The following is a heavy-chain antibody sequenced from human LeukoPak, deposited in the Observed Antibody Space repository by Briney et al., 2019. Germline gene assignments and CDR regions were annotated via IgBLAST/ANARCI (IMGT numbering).Heavy chain of an antibody. V-gene: IGHV1-69*13. J-gene: IGHJ4*02. CDR2: IIPIFGTA. Sequence: ASVKVPCKASGGTFSSYAISWVRQAPGQGLEWMGGIIPIFGTANYAQKFQGRVTITADESTSTAYMELSSLRSEDTAVYYCARDSGGGNCFDYWGQGTLVTVSS. D-gene: IGHD4-23*01. CDR3: ARDSGGGNCFDY. CDR1: GGTFSSYA.